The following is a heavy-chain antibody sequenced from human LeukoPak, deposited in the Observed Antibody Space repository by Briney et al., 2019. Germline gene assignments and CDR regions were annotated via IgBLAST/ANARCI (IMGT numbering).Heavy chain of an antibody. CDR3: ARGGGSALATDYYYMDV. J-gene: IGHJ6*03. V-gene: IGHV1-46*01. Sequence: ASVKVSCKASGYTFTSYYMHWVRQAPGQGLEWMGIINPSGGSTSYAQKFQGRVTMTRDTSTSTVYMELSSLRSEDTAVYYCARGGGSALATDYYYMDVWGKGTTVTVSS. CDR1: GYTFTSYY. D-gene: IGHD1-26*01. CDR2: INPSGGST.